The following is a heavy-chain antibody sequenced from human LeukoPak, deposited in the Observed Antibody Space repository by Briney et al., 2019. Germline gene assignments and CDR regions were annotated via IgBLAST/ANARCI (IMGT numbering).Heavy chain of an antibody. D-gene: IGHD3-22*01. V-gene: IGHV3-48*01. CDR3: ARGSTYYDSSGQVPFDY. CDR1: GLTFSTYS. Sequence: GGSLRLSCAASGLTFSTYSMNWVRQAPGKGLEWVSYISSSSSTKYYADSVKGRFTISRDNAKNSLYLQLNSLRAEDTAVYYCARGSTYYDSSGQVPFDYWGQGTLVTVSS. J-gene: IGHJ4*02. CDR2: ISSSSSTK.